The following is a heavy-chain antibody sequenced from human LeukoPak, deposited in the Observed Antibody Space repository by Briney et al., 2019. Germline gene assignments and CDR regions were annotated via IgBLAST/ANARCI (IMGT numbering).Heavy chain of an antibody. V-gene: IGHV4-31*03. J-gene: IGHJ6*02. CDR3: ATSVDYYGMDV. CDR1: GGSISSGGYY. CDR2: IYYSGST. Sequence: SETLSLTCTVSGGSISSGGYYWSWIRQHPGKGLEWIGYIYYSGSTYYNPSLKSRVTISVDRSKNQFSLNLSSVTAADTAVYYCATSVDYYGMDVWGQGTTVTVSS. D-gene: IGHD2-21*01.